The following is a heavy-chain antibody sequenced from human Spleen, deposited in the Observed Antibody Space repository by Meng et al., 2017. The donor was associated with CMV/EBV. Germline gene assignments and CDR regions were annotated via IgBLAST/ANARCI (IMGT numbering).Heavy chain of an antibody. D-gene: IGHD2-21*01. V-gene: IGHV3-23*01. Sequence: GGSLRLSCALNLFTFTIYNMHWVRQAPGKGLEWVSAIRGSGGSTYYADSVKGRFTISRDNSKNTLYLQMNSLRAEDTAVYYCAKVYEAYNPKSYFDYWGQGTLVTVSS. CDR3: AKVYEAYNPKSYFDY. J-gene: IGHJ4*02. CDR1: LFTFTIYN. CDR2: IRGSGGST.